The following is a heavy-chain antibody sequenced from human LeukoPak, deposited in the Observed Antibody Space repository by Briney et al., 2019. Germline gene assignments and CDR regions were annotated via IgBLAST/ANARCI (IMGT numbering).Heavy chain of an antibody. Sequence: GGSLRFSCAASGFTFSSYWMSWVRQAPGKGLERVANIKQDGSEKYYVDSVKGRFTISRDNAKNSLYLQMNSLRAEDTAVYYCARVNPFKRYFDWLPTSDYYYGMDVWGQGTTVTVSS. CDR2: IKQDGSEK. CDR3: ARVNPFKRYFDWLPTSDYYYGMDV. CDR1: GFTFSSYW. J-gene: IGHJ6*02. V-gene: IGHV3-7*04. D-gene: IGHD3-9*01.